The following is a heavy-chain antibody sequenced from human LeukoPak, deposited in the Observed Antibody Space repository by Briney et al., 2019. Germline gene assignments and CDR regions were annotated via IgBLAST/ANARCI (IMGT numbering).Heavy chain of an antibody. V-gene: IGHV3-74*01. CDR2: INTDGSST. D-gene: IGHD6-13*01. CDR1: GFIFSSYW. J-gene: IGHJ4*02. Sequence: GGSLRLSCAASGFIFSSYWMHWVRQAPGKGLVWVSRINTDGSSTSYADSVKGRFTISRDNAKNSLYLQMNSLRGEDTAVYYCARFRGAAALDYWGQGTLVTVSS. CDR3: ARFRGAAALDY.